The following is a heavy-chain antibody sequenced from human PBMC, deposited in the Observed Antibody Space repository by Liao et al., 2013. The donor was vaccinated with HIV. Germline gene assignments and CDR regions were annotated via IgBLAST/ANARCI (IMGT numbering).Heavy chain of an antibody. J-gene: IGHJ6*03. CDR1: GGSISSGTHY. V-gene: IGHV4-61*02. CDR3: AREDSSGSYYYYFVDV. D-gene: IGHD3-22*01. CDR2: INHSGST. Sequence: QVQLQESGPGLVKPSQTLSLTCTVSGGSISSGTHYWSWIRQPAGKGLEWIGEINHSGSTNYNPSLKSRVTISVDTSKNQFSLNLSSVTAADTAVYYCAREDSSGSYYYYFVDVWGKGTTVTVSS.